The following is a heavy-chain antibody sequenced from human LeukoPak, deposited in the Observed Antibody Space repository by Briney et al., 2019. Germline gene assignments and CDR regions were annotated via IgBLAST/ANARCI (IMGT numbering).Heavy chain of an antibody. CDR1: GGSISSYY. CDR2: IYYSGST. V-gene: IGHV4-39*01. CDR3: ARHGRPRMAARPWFDP. D-gene: IGHD6-6*01. Sequence: KSSETLSLTCTVSGGSISSYYWGWIRQPPGKGLEWIGSIYYSGSTYCNPSLKSRVTISVDTSKNQFSLKLSSVTAADTAVYYCARHGRPRMAARPWFDPWGQGTLVTVSS. J-gene: IGHJ5*02.